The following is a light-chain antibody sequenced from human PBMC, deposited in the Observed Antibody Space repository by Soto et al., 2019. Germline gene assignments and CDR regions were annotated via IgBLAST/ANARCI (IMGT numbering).Light chain of an antibody. CDR1: SSDVGGYNY. Sequence: QSALTQPASVSGSPGQSITISCTGTSSDVGGYNYVSWYQQHPGKAPKLMIYDVSNRPSGVYNRVSGSKSGNTASLTISGLQAEDEADYYCRSYTSSSTVVFAGGTKVTVL. V-gene: IGLV2-14*01. J-gene: IGLJ2*01. CDR3: RSYTSSSTVV. CDR2: DVS.